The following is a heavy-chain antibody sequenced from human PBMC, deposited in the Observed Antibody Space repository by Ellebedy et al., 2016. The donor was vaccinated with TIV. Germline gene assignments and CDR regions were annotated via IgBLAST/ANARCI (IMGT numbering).Heavy chain of an antibody. V-gene: IGHV3-73*01. J-gene: IGHJ2*01. CDR3: TSQGLPPVTTNWYCDL. CDR1: GFNFSDSA. D-gene: IGHD4-11*01. Sequence: GESLKISCVASGFNFSDSAVHWVRQSSGKGLEWIGRIRGKDNNYATVCTASLNGRFTLSRDDSKNTAYLQLNNLKAEDTAVYYCTSQGLPPVTTNWYCDLWGRGTLVTVSS. CDR2: IRGKDNNYAT.